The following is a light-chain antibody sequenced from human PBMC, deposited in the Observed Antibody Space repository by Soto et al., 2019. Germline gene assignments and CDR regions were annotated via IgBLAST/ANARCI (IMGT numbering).Light chain of an antibody. J-gene: IGKJ1*01. Sequence: QYPSSLSASVGDRVNITCRANHTIDNYLNWYRQKPGEAPELLIYAASSLHGGVPSRFSGSGSGTDFTLTISSLQPDDFATSCFHQTYAVLCELGHGSKVDIK. CDR3: HQTYAVLCE. V-gene: IGKV1-39*01. CDR2: AAS. CDR1: HTIDNY.